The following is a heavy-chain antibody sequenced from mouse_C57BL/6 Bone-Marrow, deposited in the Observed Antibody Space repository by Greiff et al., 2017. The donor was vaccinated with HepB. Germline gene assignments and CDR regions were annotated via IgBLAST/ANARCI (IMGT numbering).Heavy chain of an antibody. CDR1: GYSITSGYY. Sequence: EVQRVESGPGLVKPSQSLSLTCSVTGYSITSGYYWNWIRQFPGNKLEWMGYISYDGSNNYNPSLKNRISITRDTSKNQFFLKLNSVTTEDTATYYCAREGDYYGSSSWFAYWGQGTLVTVSA. V-gene: IGHV3-6*01. D-gene: IGHD1-1*01. CDR2: ISYDGSN. CDR3: AREGDYYGSSSWFAY. J-gene: IGHJ3*01.